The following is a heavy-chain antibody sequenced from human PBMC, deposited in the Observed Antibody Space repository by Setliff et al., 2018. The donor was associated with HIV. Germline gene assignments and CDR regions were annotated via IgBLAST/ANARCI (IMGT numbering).Heavy chain of an antibody. Sequence: GGSLRLSCAASGFTFSNYGMHWVRQAPGKGLEWVTFIRYDGNNKYYADSVKGRFTISRDNSKSTLYLQMNSLRAEDTAVYYCAKGRGLGSYWNYMDVWGKGTTVTVSS. CDR1: GFTFSNYG. CDR2: IRYDGNNK. V-gene: IGHV3-30*02. D-gene: IGHD3-10*01. CDR3: AKGRGLGSYWNYMDV. J-gene: IGHJ6*03.